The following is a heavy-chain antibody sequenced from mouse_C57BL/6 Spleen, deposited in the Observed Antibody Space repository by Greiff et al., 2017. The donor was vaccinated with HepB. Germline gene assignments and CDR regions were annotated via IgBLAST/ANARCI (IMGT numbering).Heavy chain of an antibody. CDR3: ARHLRAWFAY. CDR1: GFTFSSYT. V-gene: IGHV5-9*01. Sequence: DVHLVESGGGLVKPGGSLKLSCAASGFTFSSYTMSWVRQTPEKRLEWVATISGGGGNTYYPDSVKGRFTISRDNAKNTLYLQMSSLRSEDTALYYCARHLRAWFAYWGQGTLVTVSA. J-gene: IGHJ3*01. CDR2: ISGGGGNT.